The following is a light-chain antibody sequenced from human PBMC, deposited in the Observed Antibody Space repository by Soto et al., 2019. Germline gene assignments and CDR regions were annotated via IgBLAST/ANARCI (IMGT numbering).Light chain of an antibody. J-gene: IGKJ5*01. CDR1: QSVSSY. V-gene: IGKV3D-15*01. CDR3: QQFKNWPLT. Sequence: DIVVTQSPATLSASPGERVTLSCRASQSVSSYLAWYQQKPGQAPRLLIYGASTRATGIPARFSGSGSGTEFTLTISSLQSEDFAVYYCQQFKNWPLTFGQGTRLEIK. CDR2: GAS.